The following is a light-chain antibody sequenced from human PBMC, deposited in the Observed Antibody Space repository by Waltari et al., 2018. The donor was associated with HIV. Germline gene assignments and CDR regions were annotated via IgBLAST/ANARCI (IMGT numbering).Light chain of an antibody. CDR2: RND. V-gene: IGLV1-47*01. J-gene: IGLJ3*02. Sequence: QSGLRQPPSTSRPPGQRVVISCSGSSSNVGKNYVSWFQQLPGAAPTLLIYRNDRRPSGVPDRFNAAKSGTSASLVISGLRSEDEAEYFCASWDDALSSWLFGGGTRLTVL. CDR3: ASWDDALSSWL. CDR1: SSNVGKNY.